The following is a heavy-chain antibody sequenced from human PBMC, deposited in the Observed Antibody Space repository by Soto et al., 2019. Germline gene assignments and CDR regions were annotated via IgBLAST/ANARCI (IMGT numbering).Heavy chain of an antibody. CDR1: GYTFTGYY. J-gene: IGHJ5*02. Sequence: ASVKVSCKVSGYTFTGYYMHWVRQAPGQGLEWMGWINPNSGGTNYAQKFQGRVTMTRDTSISTAYMELSRLRSDDTAVYYCALSYSSSWGNWFDPWGQGTLVTVSS. CDR3: ALSYSSSWGNWFDP. V-gene: IGHV1-2*02. CDR2: INPNSGGT. D-gene: IGHD6-13*01.